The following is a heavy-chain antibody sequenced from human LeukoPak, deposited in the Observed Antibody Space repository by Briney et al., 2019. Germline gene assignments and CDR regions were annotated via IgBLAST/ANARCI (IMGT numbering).Heavy chain of an antibody. CDR2: ISGSGGST. Sequence: GGSLRLSCAASGFTFSSYAVSWVRQAPGKGLEWVSAISGSGGSTYYADSVKGRFTISRDNSKNTLYLQMNSLRAEDTAVYYCAKVRPQWLVTYGMDVWGQGTTVTVSS. CDR3: AKVRPQWLVTYGMDV. D-gene: IGHD6-19*01. J-gene: IGHJ6*02. V-gene: IGHV3-23*01. CDR1: GFTFSSYA.